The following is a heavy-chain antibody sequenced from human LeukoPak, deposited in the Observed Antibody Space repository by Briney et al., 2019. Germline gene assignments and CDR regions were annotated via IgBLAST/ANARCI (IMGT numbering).Heavy chain of an antibody. D-gene: IGHD3-22*01. CDR2: IKSKTDGGTT. J-gene: IGHJ4*02. V-gene: IGHV3-15*01. CDR1: GFTFSNAW. CDR3: ARPADRMIVVAYDY. Sequence: GGSLRLSCAASGFTFSNAWMTWVRQAPGKGLEWVGRIKSKTDGGTTDYAAPVKGRFTISRDNSKNTLYLQMNSLRAEDTAVYYCARPADRMIVVAYDYWGQGTLVTVSS.